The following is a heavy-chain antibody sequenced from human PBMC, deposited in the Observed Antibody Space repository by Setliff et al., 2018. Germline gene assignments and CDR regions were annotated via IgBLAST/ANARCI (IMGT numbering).Heavy chain of an antibody. Sequence: SETLSLTCAVYGGSFSGYYWSWIRQPPGKGLEWIGEINHSGSTNYNQSLKSRVTLSVDTSKNQFSLKMSSMTAADTAVYYCARFLNPRDGYQNSPGFDFWGQGTLVTVSS. CDR1: GGSFSGYY. J-gene: IGHJ4*02. CDR3: ARFLNPRDGYQNSPGFDF. D-gene: IGHD5-12*01. V-gene: IGHV4-34*01. CDR2: INHSGST.